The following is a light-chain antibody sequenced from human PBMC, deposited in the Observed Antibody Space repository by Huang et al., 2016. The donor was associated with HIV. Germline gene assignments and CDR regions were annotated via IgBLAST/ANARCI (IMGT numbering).Light chain of an antibody. CDR2: DAS. V-gene: IGKV3-11*01. Sequence: DIVLTQSPATLSLSPGERATVSCRASQSVSTFLAWYQHKPGQAPRLLIFDASNRASGVPARFSGTGSGTDFTLTISSLEPSDVAVYYCQQHSYWPITCGRGTRLE. CDR1: QSVSTF. CDR3: QQHSYWPIT. J-gene: IGKJ5*01.